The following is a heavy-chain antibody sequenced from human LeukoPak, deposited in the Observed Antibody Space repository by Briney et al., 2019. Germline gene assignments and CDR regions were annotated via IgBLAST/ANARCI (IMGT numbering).Heavy chain of an antibody. J-gene: IGHJ4*02. Sequence: RTGGSLRLSCAASGLMFSSYWVSWVRQAPGKGLEWVANIKKDGSEMYYVDSVKGRFTISRDNAKNSLYLQMNSLRAEDTAVYYCARNLDSSSWGRADYWGQGTLVTVSS. CDR2: IKKDGSEM. V-gene: IGHV3-7*01. CDR3: ARNLDSSSWGRADY. CDR1: GLMFSSYW. D-gene: IGHD6-13*01.